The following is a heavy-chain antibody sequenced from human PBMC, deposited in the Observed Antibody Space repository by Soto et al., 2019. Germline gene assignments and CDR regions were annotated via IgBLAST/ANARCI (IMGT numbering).Heavy chain of an antibody. CDR3: AREADSYGYRDAAFDI. D-gene: IGHD5-18*01. V-gene: IGHV4-59*01. Sequence: TLSLTCTVSGGSISSYYWSWIRQPPGKGLEWIGYIYYSGSTNYNPSLKSRVTISVDTSKNQFSLKLSSVTAADTAVYYCAREADSYGYRDAAFDIWGQGTMVTVSS. CDR1: GGSISSYY. J-gene: IGHJ3*02. CDR2: IYYSGST.